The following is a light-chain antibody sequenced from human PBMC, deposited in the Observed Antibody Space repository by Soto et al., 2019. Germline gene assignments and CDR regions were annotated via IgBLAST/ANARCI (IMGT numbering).Light chain of an antibody. CDR2: GAS. CDR3: QQYDNWPWT. Sequence: EMVMTQSPATLSVSPGERATLSCRASQSVSRNLAWYQQKPGQAPRLLIYGASTRATGIPARFSGSGSGTEFILTISSLQSEDFAVYYCQQYDNWPWTFGQGTKVDIK. J-gene: IGKJ1*01. CDR1: QSVSRN. V-gene: IGKV3-15*01.